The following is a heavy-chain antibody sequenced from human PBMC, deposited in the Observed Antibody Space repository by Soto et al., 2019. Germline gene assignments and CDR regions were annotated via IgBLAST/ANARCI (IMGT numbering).Heavy chain of an antibody. V-gene: IGHV3-48*03. Sequence: QTVGSLRLSCAASGFTFSSYEMNWVRQAPGKGLEWVSYISSSGSTIYYADSVKGRFTISRDNAKNSLYLQMNSLRAEDTAVYYCARDNWNDDLYYYYGMDVWGQGTTVTVSS. CDR3: ARDNWNDDLYYYYGMDV. CDR2: ISSSGSTI. CDR1: GFTFSSYE. J-gene: IGHJ6*02. D-gene: IGHD1-1*01.